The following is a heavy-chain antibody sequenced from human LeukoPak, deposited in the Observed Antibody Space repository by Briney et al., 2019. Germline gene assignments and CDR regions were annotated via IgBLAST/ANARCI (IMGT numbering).Heavy chain of an antibody. D-gene: IGHD3-9*01. CDR1: GGSFSGYY. J-gene: IGHJ4*02. Sequence: PSETLSLTCAVYGGSFSGYYWSWIRQPPGKGLEWIGEINHSGSTNYNPSLKSRVTISVDTSKNQFSLKLSSVTAADTAVYYCARVDDILTDYYVFDYWGQGTLVTVSS. CDR3: ARVDDILTDYYVFDY. CDR2: INHSGST. V-gene: IGHV4-34*01.